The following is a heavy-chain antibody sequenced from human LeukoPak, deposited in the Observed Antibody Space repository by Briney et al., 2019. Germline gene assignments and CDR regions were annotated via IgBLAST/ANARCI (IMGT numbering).Heavy chain of an antibody. V-gene: IGHV3-23*01. CDR3: AKGGKWDVTPFDY. CDR2: ISGGGGST. D-gene: IGHD1-26*01. Sequence: GGSLRLSCAASGFTFSSYSMNWVRQAPGKGLEWVSTISGGGGSTYYADSVKGRFTVSRDNSKNTLYLQVNSLRAEDTAVYYCAKGGKWDVTPFDYWGQGTLVTVSS. CDR1: GFTFSSYS. J-gene: IGHJ4*02.